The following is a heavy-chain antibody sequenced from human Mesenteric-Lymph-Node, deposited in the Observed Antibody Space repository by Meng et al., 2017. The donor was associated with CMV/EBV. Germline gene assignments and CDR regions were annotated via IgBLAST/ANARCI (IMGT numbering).Heavy chain of an antibody. CDR1: GYTFTGYY. D-gene: IGHD5-24*01. Sequence: ASVKVSCKTSGYTFTGYYIHWVRQAPGQGLEWMGWINPNSGGTNYVQKFQGRVTMTRDTSISAAYMELTRLKSDDTAVYYCARSAWLQDFDPWAREPWSPSPQ. CDR3: ARSAWLQDFDP. CDR2: INPNSGGT. V-gene: IGHV1-2*02. J-gene: IGHJ5*02.